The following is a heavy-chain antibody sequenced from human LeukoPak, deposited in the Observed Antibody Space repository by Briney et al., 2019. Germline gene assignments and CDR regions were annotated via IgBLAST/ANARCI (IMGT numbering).Heavy chain of an antibody. Sequence: GSLRLSCTASGLIFNSHLMSWIRQPPGKGLEWIGEINHSGSTNYNPSLKSRVTISVDTSKNQFSLKLSSVTAADTAVYYCARGPDLWYYDSSGDSGFDYWGQGTLVTVSS. CDR2: INHSGST. D-gene: IGHD3-22*01. V-gene: IGHV4-34*01. CDR1: GLIFNSHL. CDR3: ARGPDLWYYDSSGDSGFDY. J-gene: IGHJ4*02.